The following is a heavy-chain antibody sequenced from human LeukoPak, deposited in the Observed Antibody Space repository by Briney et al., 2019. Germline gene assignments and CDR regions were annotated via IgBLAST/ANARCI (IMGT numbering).Heavy chain of an antibody. V-gene: IGHV4-30-4*01. Sequence: PSQTLSLTCTVSGGSISSGDYYWSWIRQPPGKGLEWIGYIYYSGSTYYNPSLKSRVTISVDTSKNQFSLKLSSVTDADTAVYYCARARRGGDYDDYWGQGTLVTVSS. CDR3: ARARRGGDYDDY. D-gene: IGHD2-21*01. J-gene: IGHJ4*02. CDR1: GGSISSGDYY. CDR2: IYYSGST.